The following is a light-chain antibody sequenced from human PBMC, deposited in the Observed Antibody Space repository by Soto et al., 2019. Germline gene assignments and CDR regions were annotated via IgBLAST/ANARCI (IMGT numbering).Light chain of an antibody. CDR3: QQCEIWPPT. V-gene: IGKV3D-15*01. J-gene: IGKJ1*01. CDR1: QSVSSK. Sequence: VMTPSPGSLSIFQAERACLSCRASQSVSSKLAWYQQKPGQAPRLLIHGASTRATGVPARFSGSGSGTEFTLAISSLQSEDFAVYYCQQCEIWPPTFGQGTKVDIK. CDR2: GAS.